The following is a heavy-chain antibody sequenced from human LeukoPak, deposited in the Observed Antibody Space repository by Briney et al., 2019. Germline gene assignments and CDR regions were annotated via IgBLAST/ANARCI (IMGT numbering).Heavy chain of an antibody. D-gene: IGHD6-19*01. Sequence: SETLSLTCTVSDDSIKDYFWTWIRQSPGKGLEWIGYVFYSGSTSYNPSLRSRLTMSVDTSKNQVSLNLRSVTAADTAVYHCARGDSGWYLGLGFDYWGQGTLVTVSS. V-gene: IGHV4-59*08. CDR2: VFYSGST. CDR1: DDSIKDYF. J-gene: IGHJ4*02. CDR3: ARGDSGWYLGLGFDY.